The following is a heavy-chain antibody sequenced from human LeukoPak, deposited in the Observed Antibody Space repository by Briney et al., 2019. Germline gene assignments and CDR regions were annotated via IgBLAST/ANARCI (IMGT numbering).Heavy chain of an antibody. J-gene: IGHJ4*02. CDR2: ISSLDSTT. CDR1: GFTFSGFH. V-gene: IGHV3-48*02. Sequence: PGGSLRLSCSTSGFTFSGFHMDWLRQAPGMGLEHVAWISSLDSTTYYAYSVVGRFTISRDNDKDLLFLQMDSLREDDTAIYYFARDPHAGIFDSWGQGTLVTVSS. CDR3: ARDPHAGIFDS.